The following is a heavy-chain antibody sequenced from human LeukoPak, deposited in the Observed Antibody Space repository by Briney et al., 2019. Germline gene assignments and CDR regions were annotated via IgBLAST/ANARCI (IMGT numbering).Heavy chain of an antibody. Sequence: GGSLRLSCAASGFPFSNAWMSWVRQAPGKVLEWVGRIKSKTDGGTTDYAAPVKGRFTISRDDSKNTLYLQMNSLKTEDTAVYYCTTDVHYYDSSGYEVGDDYWGQGTLVSVSS. D-gene: IGHD3-22*01. J-gene: IGHJ4*02. CDR2: IKSKTDGGTT. CDR1: GFPFSNAW. CDR3: TTDVHYYDSSGYEVGDDY. V-gene: IGHV3-15*01.